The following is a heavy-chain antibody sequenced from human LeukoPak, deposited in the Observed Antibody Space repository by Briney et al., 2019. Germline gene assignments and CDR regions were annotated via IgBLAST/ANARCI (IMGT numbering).Heavy chain of an antibody. V-gene: IGHV4-59*01. J-gene: IGHJ6*02. Sequence: PSETLSLTCTASGGSISSYYWSWIRQPPGKGLEWIGYIYYSGSTNYNPSLKSRVTISVDTSKNQFSLKLSSVTAADTAVYYCARAGSISGSYPYYYYGMNVWGQGTTVTVSS. CDR1: GGSISSYY. CDR3: ARAGSISGSYPYYYYGMNV. D-gene: IGHD1-26*01. CDR2: IYYSGST.